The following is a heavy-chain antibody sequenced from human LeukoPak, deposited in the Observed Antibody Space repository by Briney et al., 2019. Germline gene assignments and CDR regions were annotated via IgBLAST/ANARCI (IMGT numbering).Heavy chain of an antibody. CDR1: GFTFSSYG. D-gene: IGHD3-16*01. V-gene: IGHV3-30*18. CDR3: AKLGGPFDY. J-gene: IGHJ4*02. CDR2: ISYDGSNK. Sequence: GGSLRLSCAASGFTFSSYGMHWVRQAPGKGLEWVAVISYDGSNKYYADSAKGRFTISRDNSKNTLYLQMNSLRAEDTAVYYCAKLGGPFDYWGQGTLVTVSS.